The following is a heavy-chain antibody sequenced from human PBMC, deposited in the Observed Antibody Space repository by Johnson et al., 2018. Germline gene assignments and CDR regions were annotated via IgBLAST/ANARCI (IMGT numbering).Heavy chain of an antibody. CDR3: AKLPTDSSYYYYMDV. V-gene: IGHV3-23*04. Sequence: VQLVESGGGLVQPGGSLRLSCAASGFTFSSYAMSWVRQAPGKGLEWVSAISGSGGSTYYADSVTGRFTIPRDNSKNTLYLQMNSLRAEDTAVYYCAKLPTDSSYYYYMDVWGKGTTVTVSS. D-gene: IGHD6-19*01. CDR2: ISGSGGST. CDR1: GFTFSSYA. J-gene: IGHJ6*03.